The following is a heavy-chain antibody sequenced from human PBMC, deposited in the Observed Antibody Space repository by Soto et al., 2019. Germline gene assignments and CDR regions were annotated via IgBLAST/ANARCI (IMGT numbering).Heavy chain of an antibody. CDR2: IWYDGSNK. V-gene: IGHV3-33*06. CDR1: GFNFSRYG. Sequence: QVQLVESGGGVVQPGRSLRLSCAPSGFNFSRYGMHWVRQAPGKGLEWVAVIWYDGSNKYYAVSVKGRFTISRDNSKDTLPLQMNSLRADDKAVYYCAKDSIVVVPALDYWGQGTLFTVSS. D-gene: IGHD2-2*01. J-gene: IGHJ4*02. CDR3: AKDSIVVVPALDY.